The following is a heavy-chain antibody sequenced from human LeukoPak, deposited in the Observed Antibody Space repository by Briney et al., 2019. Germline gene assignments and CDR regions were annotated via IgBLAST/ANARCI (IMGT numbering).Heavy chain of an antibody. J-gene: IGHJ4*02. V-gene: IGHV4-39*07. Sequence: TSETLSLTCTVSGGSISSSSYYWGWIRQPPGKGLEWIETINYSGDTYYNPSLKSRVTISVDSSKSQFSLKLSSVTAADTAVYYCVRLQAVTGNFDYWGQGALVTVSS. CDR3: VRLQAVTGNFDY. D-gene: IGHD1-20*01. CDR1: GGSISSSSYY. CDR2: INYSGDT.